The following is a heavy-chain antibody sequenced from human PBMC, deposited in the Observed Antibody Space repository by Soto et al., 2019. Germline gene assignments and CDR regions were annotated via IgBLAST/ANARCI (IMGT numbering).Heavy chain of an antibody. CDR3: ARVTNRVFDS. CDR1: GFTFSNYW. CDR2: IKEDGSET. Sequence: GGSLRLSCAASGFTFSNYWMRWVRQAPGKGLEWVATIKEDGSETYYVDSLKGRFTISRDNAKNSLYLQMNSLRAEDTAFYYCARVTNRVFDSWGQGTLVTVSS. V-gene: IGHV3-7*01. J-gene: IGHJ4*02. D-gene: IGHD4-17*01.